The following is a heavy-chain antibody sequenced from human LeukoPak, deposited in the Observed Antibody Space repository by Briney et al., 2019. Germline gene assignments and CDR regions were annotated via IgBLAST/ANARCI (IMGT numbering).Heavy chain of an antibody. J-gene: IGHJ3*02. CDR2: INWNGGST. D-gene: IGHD5-12*01. Sequence: PGGSLRLSCAASGFTFDDYGMSWVRQAPGKGLEWVSGINWNGGSTGYADSVKGRFTISRDNAKNSLYLQMNSLRAEDTALYYCARGVATPLNDAFDIWGQGTMVTVSS. V-gene: IGHV3-20*04. CDR3: ARGVATPLNDAFDI. CDR1: GFTFDDYG.